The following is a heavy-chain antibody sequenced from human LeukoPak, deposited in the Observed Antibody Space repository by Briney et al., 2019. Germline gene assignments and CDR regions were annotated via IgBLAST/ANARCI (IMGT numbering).Heavy chain of an antibody. J-gene: IGHJ4*02. D-gene: IGHD3-10*02. V-gene: IGHV3-7*01. CDR2: LKQDGSEK. Sequence: GGSLRLSCVDSGFTFSSHWMSWVRQAPGKGLEWVANLKQDGSEKYYLDSVKGRFTISGDKAKNTVYLQMNSLRGEDTAVYYCATIEAVRFHYWGQGTLVTVSS. CDR3: ATIEAVRFHY. CDR1: GFTFSSHW.